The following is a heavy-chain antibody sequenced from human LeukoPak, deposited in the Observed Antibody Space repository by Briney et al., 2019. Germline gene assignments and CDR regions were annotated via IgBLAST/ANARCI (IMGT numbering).Heavy chain of an antibody. V-gene: IGHV3-23*01. Sequence: GGSLRLSCAASGFTFSRNGMTWVRQAPGKGLEWVSAISGSGGSTYYADSVKGRFTISRDNAKNSLYLQMNSLRAEDTAVYYCAELGITMIGGVWGKGTTVTISS. CDR1: GFTFSRNG. CDR3: AELGITMIGGV. CDR2: ISGSGGST. J-gene: IGHJ6*04. D-gene: IGHD3-10*02.